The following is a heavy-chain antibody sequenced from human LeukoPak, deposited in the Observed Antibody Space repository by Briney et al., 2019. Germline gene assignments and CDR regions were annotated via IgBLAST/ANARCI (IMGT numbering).Heavy chain of an antibody. CDR3: ARITFGGVIALDAFDI. CDR2: IYPGDSDT. CDR1: GYSFTSYW. V-gene: IGHV5-51*01. Sequence: PGESLKISCKGSGYSFTSYWIGWVRQMPGKGLEWMGIIYPGDSDTRYSPSFQGQVTISADKSISTAYLQWSSLKASDTAMYYCARITFGGVIALDAFDIWGQGTMVTVSS. J-gene: IGHJ3*02. D-gene: IGHD3-16*02.